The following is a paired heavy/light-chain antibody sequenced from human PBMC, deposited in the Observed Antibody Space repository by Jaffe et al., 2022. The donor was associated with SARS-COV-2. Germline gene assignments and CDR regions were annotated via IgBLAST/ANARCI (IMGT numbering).Heavy chain of an antibody. J-gene: IGHJ4*02. CDR3: ARASYGYGNDY. CDR1: GFTFSSYA. D-gene: IGHD5-18*01. CDR2: ISANSDTT. V-gene: IGHV3-23*01. Sequence: EVQLLESGGGLVQPGGSLRLSCAASGFTFSSYAMSWVRQAPGEGLQWVSTISANSDTTDHADSVKGRFTISRDNSRNTLDLQMNGLRAGDTAVYYCARASYGYGNDYWGQGTVVTVSS.
Light chain of an antibody. Sequence: DVVMTQSPLSLPVTLGQAASISCRSSQSLVYSDGNTYLNWFQQRPGQSPRRLIYQVSKRHSGVPDRFSGSGSGTDFTLKISRVEAEDVGVYYCMQGSHWPPGTFGQGTKLEIK. V-gene: IGKV2-30*01. CDR2: QVS. CDR1: QSLVYSDGNTY. CDR3: MQGSHWPPGT. J-gene: IGKJ2*01.